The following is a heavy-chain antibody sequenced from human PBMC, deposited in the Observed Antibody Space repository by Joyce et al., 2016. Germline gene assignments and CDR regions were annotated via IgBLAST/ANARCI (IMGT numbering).Heavy chain of an antibody. J-gene: IGHJ3*02. CDR2: ISYDGTKK. D-gene: IGHD6-13*01. V-gene: IGHV3-30*04. Sequence: QEQLEESGGGVVQPGTSLRLSCTASGSIFSGYAMNWVRQAQGKGLEWVAIISYDGTKKFYADSVRGRFTISRDNYKNTLFLQMNSLTIEDAGVYYCARRSGIPAGRRPGAFDMWGQGTVVTVSS. CDR3: ARRSGIPAGRRPGAFDM. CDR1: GSIFSGYA.